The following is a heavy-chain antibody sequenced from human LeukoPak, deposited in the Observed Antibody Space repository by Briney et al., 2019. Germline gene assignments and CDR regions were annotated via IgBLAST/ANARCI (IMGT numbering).Heavy chain of an antibody. J-gene: IGHJ4*02. CDR1: GGSLSSGGYY. D-gene: IGHD3-16*01. CDR2: IYRSGST. Sequence: PSETLSITCTVSGGSLSSGGYYWSWIRPPAETGLGRLGHIYRSGSTNYHPSLKSRLTMTVDTSKKQFSLKLSSVTAADTAVYYCASRPKGESYFDYWGQGTLVTVSS. CDR3: ASRPKGESYFDY. V-gene: IGHV4-61*10.